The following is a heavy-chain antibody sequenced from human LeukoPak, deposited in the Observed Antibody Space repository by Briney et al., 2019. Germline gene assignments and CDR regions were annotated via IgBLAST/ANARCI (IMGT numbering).Heavy chain of an antibody. CDR1: GYTFTGYY. CDR2: INPNSGGT. D-gene: IGHD2-2*01. V-gene: IGHV1-2*06. Sequence: ASVKVSCKASGYTFTGYYMHWVRQAPGQGLEWMGRINPNSGGTNYAQKFQGRVTMTRDTSISTAYMELSRLRSDDTAVYYRVQGWGYCSSTSCYEDYWGRGTLVTVSS. CDR3: VQGWGYCSSTSCYEDY. J-gene: IGHJ4*02.